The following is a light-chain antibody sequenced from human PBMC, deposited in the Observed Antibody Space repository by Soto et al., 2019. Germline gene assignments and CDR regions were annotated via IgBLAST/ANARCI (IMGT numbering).Light chain of an antibody. J-gene: IGLJ1*01. V-gene: IGLV1-44*01. Sequence: QSVLTQPPSASATPGQRVTISCSGSSSNIGSNSVHWYQQLPGTAPKLLIYSNNQRPSGVPDRFSGSKSGTSASLAISGLQSEDEADYYCAAWDDSLNGYVFGTGTRSPS. CDR3: AAWDDSLNGYV. CDR2: SNN. CDR1: SSNIGSNS.